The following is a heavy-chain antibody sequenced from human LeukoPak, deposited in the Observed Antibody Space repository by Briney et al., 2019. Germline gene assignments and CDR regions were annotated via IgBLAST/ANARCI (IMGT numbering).Heavy chain of an antibody. CDR2: IIPIFGTA. V-gene: IGHV1-69*13. D-gene: IGHD1-1*01. CDR3: ARDDWNDGDY. Sequence: SVKVSCKASGYTFTSYYMHWVRQAPGQGLEWMGGIIPIFGTANYAQKFQGRVTITADESTSTAYMELSSLRSEDAAVYYCARDDWNDGDYWGQGTLVTVSS. J-gene: IGHJ4*02. CDR1: GYTFTSYY.